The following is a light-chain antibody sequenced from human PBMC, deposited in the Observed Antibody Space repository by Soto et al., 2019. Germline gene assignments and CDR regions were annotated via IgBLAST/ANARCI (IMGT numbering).Light chain of an antibody. CDR1: SGHSNFA. CDR2: VNSDGSH. J-gene: IGLJ3*02. V-gene: IGLV4-69*01. Sequence: QSVLTQSPSASASLGDSVKVTCTLSSGHSNFAIAWHQQQPEKGPRYLMKVNSDGSHSKGDGIPDRFSGSSSGAERYLIISSLQSEDEADYYCQTWGTGTWIFGGGTKVTVL. CDR3: QTWGTGTWI.